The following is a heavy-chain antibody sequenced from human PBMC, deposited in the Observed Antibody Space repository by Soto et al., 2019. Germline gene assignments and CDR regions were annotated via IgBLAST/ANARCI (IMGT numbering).Heavy chain of an antibody. CDR3: AKESMPEHYRDTLFDY. J-gene: IGHJ4*02. D-gene: IGHD4-17*01. Sequence: EVQLLEPGGGLVQTGESLRLSCEASGFSFSNYALSWVRQSPGKGLEWVSTFSAGGRAYYADSVKGRYTIAKDTSKNTLNLQASSLTAEDTAVYYCAKESMPEHYRDTLFDYWGKGTRVTVSS. CDR2: FSAGGRA. CDR1: GFSFSNYA. V-gene: IGHV3-23*01.